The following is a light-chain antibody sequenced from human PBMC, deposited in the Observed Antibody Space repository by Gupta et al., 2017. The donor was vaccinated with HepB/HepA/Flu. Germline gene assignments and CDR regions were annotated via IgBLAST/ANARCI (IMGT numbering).Light chain of an antibody. CDR3: QQYKNWPLT. J-gene: IGKJ4*01. Sequence: VMTQPPATLSVSSGESVTLSCRASQSVSSNLAWYQLKPGQAPRLLIYAASTRATVIPARFSGSGSGTEFTLTISSLQSEDFALYYCQQYKNWPLTFGGGTKVEIK. V-gene: IGKV3-15*01. CDR2: AAS. CDR1: QSVSSN.